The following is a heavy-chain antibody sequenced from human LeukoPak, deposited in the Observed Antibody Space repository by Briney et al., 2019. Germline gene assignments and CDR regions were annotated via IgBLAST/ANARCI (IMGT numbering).Heavy chain of an antibody. Sequence: ASVKVSCKASGYTFTGYYMHWVRQAPGQGLEWMGWINPNSGGTNYAQKFQGRVTMTRDTSISTAYMELSRLRSDDTAVYYCARAGITMVRGVYNWFDPWGQGTLVTGSS. CDR1: GYTFTGYY. CDR2: INPNSGGT. D-gene: IGHD3-10*01. CDR3: ARAGITMVRGVYNWFDP. V-gene: IGHV1-2*02. J-gene: IGHJ5*02.